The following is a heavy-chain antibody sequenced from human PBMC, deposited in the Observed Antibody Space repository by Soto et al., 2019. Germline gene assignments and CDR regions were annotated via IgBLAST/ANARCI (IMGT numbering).Heavy chain of an antibody. Sequence: GGSLRLSCAASGFTFSSYAMHWVRQAPGKGLEWVAVISYDGSNKYYADSVKGRFTISRDNSKNTLYLQMNSLRAEDTAVYYCAKEGMGFMTTTMRGMDVWGQGTTVTVSS. CDR1: GFTFSSYA. CDR3: AKEGMGFMTTTMRGMDV. D-gene: IGHD4-17*01. CDR2: ISYDGSNK. J-gene: IGHJ6*02. V-gene: IGHV3-30-3*01.